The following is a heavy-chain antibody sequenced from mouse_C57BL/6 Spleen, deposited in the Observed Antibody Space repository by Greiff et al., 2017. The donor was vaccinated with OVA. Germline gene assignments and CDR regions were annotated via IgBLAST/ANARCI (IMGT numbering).Heavy chain of an antibody. CDR1: GYTFTSYW. J-gene: IGHJ3*01. D-gene: IGHD3-3*01. CDR2: IDPSDSYT. V-gene: IGHV1-69*01. Sequence: QVQLQQPGAELVMPWASVKLSCKASGYTFTSYWMHWVKQRPGQGLEWIGEIDPSDSYTNYNQKFKGKSTLTVDKSSSTAYMQLSSLTSEDSAVYYCARGRAYWGQGTLVTVSA. CDR3: ARGRAY.